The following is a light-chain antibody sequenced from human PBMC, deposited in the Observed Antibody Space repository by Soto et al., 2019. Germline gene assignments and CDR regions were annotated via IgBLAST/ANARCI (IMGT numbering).Light chain of an antibody. CDR2: RNN. Sequence: QSVLTQPPSASGTPGQRVTISCSGTSSNIGTNYVYWYQHLPGTAPKLLIYRNNQRPSGVPDRFSGSKSGTSASLAISGLRSEDEADYYCAAWDDSLSASVFGGGTKVTVL. V-gene: IGLV1-47*01. J-gene: IGLJ3*02. CDR1: SSNIGTNY. CDR3: AAWDDSLSASV.